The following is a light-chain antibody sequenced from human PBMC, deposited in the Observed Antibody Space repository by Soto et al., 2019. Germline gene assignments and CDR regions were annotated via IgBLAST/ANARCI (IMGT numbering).Light chain of an antibody. CDR3: QQYDTLPLT. CDR2: DSS. J-gene: IGKJ5*01. V-gene: IGKV1-33*01. CDR1: QDITNY. Sequence: DIQMTQSPSSLSASVGDRVTIICQASQDITNYLNWYQQKPGKAPNLLIHDSSNLETGVPSRFSGSGTGTYFPFTISSLQPEDIATYYCQQYDTLPLTFGQGTRLEIK.